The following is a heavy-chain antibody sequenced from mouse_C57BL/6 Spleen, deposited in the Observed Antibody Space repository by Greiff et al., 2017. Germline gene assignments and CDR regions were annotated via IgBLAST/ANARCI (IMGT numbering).Heavy chain of an antibody. CDR3: ARHEDARQIRLSPFAY. D-gene: IGHD3-2*02. Sequence: QVQLQQSGAELVKPGASVKLSCKASGYTFTEYTIHWVKQRSGQGLEWIGWFYPGSGSIKYNEKFKDKATLTADKSSSTVYMELSRLSSEDSAVYFCARHEDARQIRLSPFAYWGQGTLVTVSA. CDR1: GYTFTEYT. CDR2: FYPGSGSI. J-gene: IGHJ3*01. V-gene: IGHV1-62-2*01.